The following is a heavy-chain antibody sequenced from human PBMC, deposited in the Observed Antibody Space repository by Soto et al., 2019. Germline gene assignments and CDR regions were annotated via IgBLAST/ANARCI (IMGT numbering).Heavy chain of an antibody. CDR2: ISNSGSTI. J-gene: IGHJ4*02. V-gene: IGHV3-48*03. CDR3: ARLMTTVTFSFDY. CDR1: GFAFSGYE. D-gene: IGHD4-4*01. Sequence: HPGGSLRLSCAASGFAFSGYEMIWVRQSPGKGLEWASYISNSGSTIYYADSVKGRFTISRDNAKNSLYLQMNSLRAEDTAVYYCARLMTTVTFSFDYWGQGTLVTVSS.